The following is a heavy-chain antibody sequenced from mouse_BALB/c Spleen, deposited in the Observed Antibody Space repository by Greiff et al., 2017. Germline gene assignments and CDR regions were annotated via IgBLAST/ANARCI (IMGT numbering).Heavy chain of an antibody. CDR2: INPSNGRT. CDR1: GYTFTSYW. CDR3: ARRTFYYAMDY. Sequence: QVQLQQPGAELVKPGASVKLSCKASGYTFTSYWMHWVKQRPGQGLEWIGEINPSNGRTNYNEKFKSKATLTVDKSSSTAYMQLSSLTSEDSAVYYCARRTFYYAMDYRGQGTSVTVSS. J-gene: IGHJ4*01. V-gene: IGHV1S81*02.